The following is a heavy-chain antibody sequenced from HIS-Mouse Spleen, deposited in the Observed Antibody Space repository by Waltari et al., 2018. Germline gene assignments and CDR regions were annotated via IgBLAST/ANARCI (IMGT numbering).Heavy chain of an antibody. V-gene: IGHV4-59*01. Sequence: QVQLQESGPGLVKPSETLSLTCTVSGGSISSYYWSWIRQPPGKGLEWIGYIYYSGSTNNNPSRKSRVTISVDTSKNQFSLKLSSVTAADTAVYYCARLTGVYYFDYWGQGTLVTVSS. CDR2: IYYSGST. D-gene: IGHD7-27*01. J-gene: IGHJ4*02. CDR3: ARLTGVYYFDY. CDR1: GGSISSYY.